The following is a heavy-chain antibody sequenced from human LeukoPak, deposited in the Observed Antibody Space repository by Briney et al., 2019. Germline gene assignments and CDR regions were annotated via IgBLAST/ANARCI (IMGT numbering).Heavy chain of an antibody. V-gene: IGHV3-74*01. CDR1: GFTFSSYW. J-gene: IGHJ4*02. D-gene: IGHD4-23*01. CDR3: VRGNDYGGPHY. Sequence: GGSLRLSCAVSGFTFSSYWMHWVRQAPGKGLVWVSRIDRDGSRINYADSVKGRFTITRDNGKNTLFLQMNSLRAEDAAVYYCVRGNDYGGPHYWGQGTLVTVSS. CDR2: IDRDGSRI.